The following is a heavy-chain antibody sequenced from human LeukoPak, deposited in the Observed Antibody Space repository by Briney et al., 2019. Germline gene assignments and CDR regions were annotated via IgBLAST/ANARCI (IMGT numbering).Heavy chain of an antibody. CDR2: IYSGGTT. CDR3: ARRSDSYYYMDV. CDR1: GFSVSNNY. Sequence: GGSLRLSCAASGFSVSNNYMNWVRQAPGKGLEWVSVIYSGGTTYYADSVKGRFAISRDDSKNTLYLQMNSLRGEDTAVYYCARRSDSYYYMDVWGKGTTVTVSS. V-gene: IGHV3-53*01. J-gene: IGHJ6*03.